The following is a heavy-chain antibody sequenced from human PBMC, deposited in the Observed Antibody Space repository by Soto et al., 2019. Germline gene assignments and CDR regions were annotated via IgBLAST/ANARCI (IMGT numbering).Heavy chain of an antibody. CDR2: INHSGST. Sequence: PSETLSLTCAVYGGSFSGYYWSWIRQPPGKGLEWIGEINHSGSTNYNPSLKSRVTISVDTSKNQFSLKLSSVTAADTAVYYCARRRITMFGGGLLSYYYGRDVGAQGTTVTVSS. CDR3: ARRRITMFGGGLLSYYYGRDV. J-gene: IGHJ6*02. V-gene: IGHV4-34*01. D-gene: IGHD3-10*01. CDR1: GGSFSGYY.